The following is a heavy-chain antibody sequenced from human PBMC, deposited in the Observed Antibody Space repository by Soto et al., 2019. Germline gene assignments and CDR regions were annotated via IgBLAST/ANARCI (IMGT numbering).Heavy chain of an antibody. D-gene: IGHD5-12*01. CDR1: GGSFSGYY. J-gene: IGHJ4*02. CDR2: INHSGST. V-gene: IGHV4-34*01. CDR3: ARGQEVARIKSRSPPYYFDY. Sequence: PSETLSLTCAVYGGSFSGYYWSWIRQPPGKGLEWIGEINHSGSTNCNPSLKSRVTISVDTSKNQFSLKLSSVTAADTAVYYCARGQEVARIKSRSPPYYFDYWGQGTLVTVSS.